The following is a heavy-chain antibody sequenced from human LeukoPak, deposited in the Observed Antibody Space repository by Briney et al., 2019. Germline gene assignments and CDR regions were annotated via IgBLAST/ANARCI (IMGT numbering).Heavy chain of an antibody. CDR3: TRVNYYDSGSLYYGYFDY. D-gene: IGHD3-22*01. Sequence: PGWSLRVSCSASVFNFDDYAMSWVRPAPGKGPEWVGFIRSQAYGAATNYAPFVQDRFTISRDDSRRIVHLQLDSLRTDDTAVYFCTRVNYYDSGSLYYGYFDYWGQGVLVTVSS. J-gene: IGHJ4*02. CDR1: VFNFDDYA. V-gene: IGHV3-49*04. CDR2: IRSQAYGAAT.